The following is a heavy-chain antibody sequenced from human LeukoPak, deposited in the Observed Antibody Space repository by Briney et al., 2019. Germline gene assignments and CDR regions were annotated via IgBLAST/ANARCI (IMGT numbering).Heavy chain of an antibody. J-gene: IGHJ4*02. V-gene: IGHV1-2*02. Sequence: GASVKVSCKASGYPFNNYDINWVRQAPGQGLEWMGWINPNSGGTNYAQKFQGRVTMTRDTSISTAYMELSRLRSDDTAVYYCARDLGFGEFDNNWGQGTLVTVSS. CDR1: GYPFNNYD. D-gene: IGHD3-10*01. CDR2: INPNSGGT. CDR3: ARDLGFGEFDNN.